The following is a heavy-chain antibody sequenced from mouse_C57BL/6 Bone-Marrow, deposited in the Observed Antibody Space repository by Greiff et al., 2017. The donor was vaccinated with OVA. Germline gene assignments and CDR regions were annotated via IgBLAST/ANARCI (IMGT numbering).Heavy chain of an antibody. J-gene: IGHJ1*03. CDR1: GYTFPNYW. V-gene: IGHV1-63*01. D-gene: IGHD1-1*01. CDR3: AREEGITPYWYFDV. CDR2: IYPGGGYT. Sequence: QVQLKQSGAELVRPGTSVKMSCKASGYTFPNYWIGWAKQRPGHGLEWIGDIYPGGGYTNYNEKFKGKATLTADKSSSTAYMQFSSLTSEDSAIYYCAREEGITPYWYFDVWGTGTTVTVSS.